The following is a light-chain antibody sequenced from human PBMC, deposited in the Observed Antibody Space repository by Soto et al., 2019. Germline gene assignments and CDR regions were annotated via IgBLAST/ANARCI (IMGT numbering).Light chain of an antibody. V-gene: IGLV3-21*04. CDR3: QVWDSSSDHAV. CDR2: YDS. J-gene: IGLJ7*01. CDR1: NIGSKS. Sequence: SYELTQPPSVSVAPGKTARITCGGNNIGSKSVHWYQQKPGQAPVLVIYYDSDRPSGIPERFSGSNSGNTATLTISRLEAGDEADYYCQVWDSSSDHAVFGGGTQLTVL.